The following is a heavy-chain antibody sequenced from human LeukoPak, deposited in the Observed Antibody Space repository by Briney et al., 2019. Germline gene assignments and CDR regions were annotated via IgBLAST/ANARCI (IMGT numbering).Heavy chain of an antibody. CDR3: ARARTSWHGASIDF. Sequence: GGSLRLSCAASGFTFSSYATHWVRQAPGKGLEWVAVISDDGNNRYYLDSVKGRFTMSRDNSNNTLYLGMDSLKTEDTAVYYCARARTSWHGASIDFWGQGISVIVSS. J-gene: IGHJ4*02. CDR1: GFTFSSYA. CDR2: ISDDGNNR. V-gene: IGHV3-30*04. D-gene: IGHD2-2*01.